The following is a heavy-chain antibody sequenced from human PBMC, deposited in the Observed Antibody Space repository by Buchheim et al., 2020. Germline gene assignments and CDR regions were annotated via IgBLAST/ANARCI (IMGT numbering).Heavy chain of an antibody. CDR3: TTDYYYETSGTFDY. V-gene: IGHV3-15*01. D-gene: IGHD3-22*01. Sequence: EVQLVESGGGLVKPGGSLRLSCVVSGFTFSNGWMSWVRQAPGKGLEWVGLIKKKTDGGTTDYAAPARGRFTIPRDDSKNTMYLEMSSLKIEDTAVYYCTTDYYYETSGTFDYWGQGTL. CDR1: GFTFSNGW. CDR2: IKKKTDGGTT. J-gene: IGHJ4*02.